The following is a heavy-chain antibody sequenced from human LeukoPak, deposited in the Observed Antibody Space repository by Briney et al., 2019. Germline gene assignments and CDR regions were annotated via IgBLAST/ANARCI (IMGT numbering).Heavy chain of an antibody. Sequence: GGSLRLSCAASGFTLRTSTMNWVPQAPGKGLEWVSSISSSSRYTYYADSMKGRFTISRDNAKNSLYLQMNTLRAEDTAVYYCARDNIENYYYYGMDVWGQGTTVTVSS. CDR3: ARDNIENYYYYGMDV. CDR2: ISSSSRYT. J-gene: IGHJ6*02. CDR1: GFTLRTST. V-gene: IGHV3-21*01.